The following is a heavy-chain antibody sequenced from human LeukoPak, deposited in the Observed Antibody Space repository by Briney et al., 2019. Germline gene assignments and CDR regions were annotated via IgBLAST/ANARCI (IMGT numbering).Heavy chain of an antibody. D-gene: IGHD3-10*01. Sequence: GESLRLSCAASGFTFSSYWMSWVRQAPGKGLEWVANIKQDGSEKYYVDSVKGRFTISRDNAKNSLYLQMNSLGAEDTAVYYCARDEFWFLYYFDYWGQGTLVTVSS. V-gene: IGHV3-7*03. CDR1: GFTFSSYW. J-gene: IGHJ4*02. CDR2: IKQDGSEK. CDR3: ARDEFWFLYYFDY.